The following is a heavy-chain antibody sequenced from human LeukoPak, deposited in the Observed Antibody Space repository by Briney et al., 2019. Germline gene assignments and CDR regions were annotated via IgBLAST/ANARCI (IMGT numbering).Heavy chain of an antibody. CDR2: ISTYNGNT. J-gene: IGHJ4*02. D-gene: IGHD3-16*02. V-gene: IGHV1-18*01. CDR1: GYTFTNYG. Sequence: ASVKVSCTASGYTFTNYGISWVRQAPGRGLEWMGWISTYNGNTNYPQKFQGRVTMTTDTSTSTAYMDLKSLRSDDTAVYYCARDPFGGVVARTPLDYWGQGTLVTVSS. CDR3: ARDPFGGVVARTPLDY.